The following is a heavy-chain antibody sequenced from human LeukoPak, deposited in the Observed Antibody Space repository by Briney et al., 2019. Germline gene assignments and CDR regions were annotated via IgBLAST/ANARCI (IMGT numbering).Heavy chain of an antibody. CDR1: GGSISSGSYY. Sequence: SQTLSLTCTVSGGSISSGSYYWSWIRQPAGKELEWIGRIYTSGNTNYNPSLKSRVTISVDTSKNQFSLKLSSVTAADTAVYYCARPAYDFWSGYPHYFDYWGQGTLVTVSS. D-gene: IGHD3-3*01. J-gene: IGHJ4*02. CDR2: IYTSGNT. CDR3: ARPAYDFWSGYPHYFDY. V-gene: IGHV4-61*02.